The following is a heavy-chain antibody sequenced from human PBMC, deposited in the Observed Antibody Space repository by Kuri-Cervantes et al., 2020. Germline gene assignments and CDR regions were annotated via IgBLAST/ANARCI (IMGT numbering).Heavy chain of an antibody. CDR3: ARGVGYFQH. V-gene: IGHV3-7*04. D-gene: IGHD1-26*01. J-gene: IGHJ1*01. Sequence: LSLTCAASGFTFSSYWMSWVRQAPGKGLEWVANIKQDGSERYYVDSVKGRFTISRDNAKNSLYLQMNSLRAEDTAVYYCARGVGYFQHWGQGTLVTVSS. CDR1: GFTFSSYW. CDR2: IKQDGSER.